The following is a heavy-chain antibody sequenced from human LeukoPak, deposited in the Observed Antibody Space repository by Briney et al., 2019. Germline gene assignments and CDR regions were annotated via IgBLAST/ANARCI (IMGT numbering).Heavy chain of an antibody. CDR2: INPNSGGT. V-gene: IGHV1-2*04. CDR1: GYTFTGYY. Sequence: GASVKVSCKASGYTFTGYYMHWVRQAPGQGLEWMGWINPNSGGTNYAQKFQGWVTMTRDTSISTAYMELSRLRSDDTAVYYCARGKEEGAAAGTFLFHLDHWGQGTLVTVSS. CDR3: ARGKEEGAAAGTFLFHLDH. J-gene: IGHJ5*02. D-gene: IGHD6-13*01.